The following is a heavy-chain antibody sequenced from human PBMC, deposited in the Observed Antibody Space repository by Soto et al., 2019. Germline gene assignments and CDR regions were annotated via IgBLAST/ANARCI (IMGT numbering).Heavy chain of an antibody. Sequence: ASVKVSCKASGYTFTNYGTSWVRQAPGQGLEWMGWISAYNGNTNYAQKLQGRVTMTTDTSTSTAYMELRSLRSDDTAVYYSARDSGSYYYYYYYGMDVWGQGTTVTVSS. V-gene: IGHV1-18*04. D-gene: IGHD1-26*01. CDR1: GYTFTNYG. CDR3: ARDSGSYYYYYYYGMDV. CDR2: ISAYNGNT. J-gene: IGHJ6*02.